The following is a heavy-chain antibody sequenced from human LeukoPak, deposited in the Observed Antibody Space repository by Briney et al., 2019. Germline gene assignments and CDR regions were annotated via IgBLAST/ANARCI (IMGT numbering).Heavy chain of an antibody. CDR2: INPSGGST. V-gene: IGHV1-46*01. CDR3: ARDGLDYYDSSGLQHAEYFQH. D-gene: IGHD3-22*01. J-gene: IGHJ1*01. CDR1: GYTFTSYY. Sequence: ASVKVSCKASGYTFTSYYMHWVRQAPGQGLEWMGIINPSGGSTSYAQKFQGRVTMTRDTSTSTVYMELSSLRSEDTAVYYCARDGLDYYDSSGLQHAEYFQHWGQGTWSPSPQ.